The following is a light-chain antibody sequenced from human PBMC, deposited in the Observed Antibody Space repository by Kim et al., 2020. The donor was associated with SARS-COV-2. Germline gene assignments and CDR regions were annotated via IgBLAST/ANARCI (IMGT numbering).Light chain of an antibody. V-gene: IGKV3-15*01. CDR1: QSVSSN. CDR2: GAS. CDR3: QQYNSWPLT. Sequence: VSPVERATLSSRASQSVSSNLAWYQQKPGQAPRLLIYGASTRATGIPARFSGSGSGTEFTLTISSLQSEDFAVYYCQQYNSWPLTFGGGTKVDIK. J-gene: IGKJ4*01.